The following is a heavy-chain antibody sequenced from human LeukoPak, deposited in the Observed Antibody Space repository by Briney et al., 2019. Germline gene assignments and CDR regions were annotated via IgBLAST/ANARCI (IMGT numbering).Heavy chain of an antibody. D-gene: IGHD3-9*01. Sequence: PGGPLRLSCAASGFTFSRYWMHWIRQAPGKGLVWVSAIFSDGTITRYADSVKGRFTISRDNARNTLYLQMDSLRAEDTAVYYCVTLTGPLENAFDIWGQGTMVTVSS. V-gene: IGHV3-74*01. CDR2: IFSDGTIT. CDR1: GFTFSRYW. CDR3: VTLTGPLENAFDI. J-gene: IGHJ3*02.